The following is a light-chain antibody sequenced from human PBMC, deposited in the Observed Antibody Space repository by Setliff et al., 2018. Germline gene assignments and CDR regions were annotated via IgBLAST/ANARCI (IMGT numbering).Light chain of an antibody. Sequence: QSVLTQPPSVSGAPGQRVTISCAGRSSNIGAGYDVHWYQQLPGTAPKLLIYGNNNRPSGVPDRFAGSQSGTSASLAITGLHSEAEADYYCQSYDSSLSAYVFGTGTKVTVL. J-gene: IGLJ1*01. V-gene: IGLV1-40*01. CDR2: GNN. CDR3: QSYDSSLSAYV. CDR1: SSNIGAGYD.